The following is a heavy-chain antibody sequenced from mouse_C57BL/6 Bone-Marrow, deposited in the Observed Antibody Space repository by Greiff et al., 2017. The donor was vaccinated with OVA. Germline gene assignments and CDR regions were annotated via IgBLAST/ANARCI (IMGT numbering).Heavy chain of an antibody. J-gene: IGHJ1*03. Sequence: VQLQQSGSELRSPGSSVKLSCKDFDSEVFPIAYMSWVRQKPGHGFEWIGGILPSIGRTIYGEKFEDKATLDADTLSNTAYLELNSLTSEDSAIYYCARLDYYGSSYRYFDVWGTGTTVTVSS. V-gene: IGHV15-2*01. CDR2: ILPSIGRT. CDR1: DSEVFPIAY. CDR3: ARLDYYGSSYRYFDV. D-gene: IGHD1-1*01.